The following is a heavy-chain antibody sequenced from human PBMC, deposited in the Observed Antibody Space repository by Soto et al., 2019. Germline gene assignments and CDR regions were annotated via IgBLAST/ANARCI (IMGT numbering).Heavy chain of an antibody. J-gene: IGHJ6*02. CDR2: ISGYNGDT. V-gene: IGHV1-18*01. Sequence: ASAKVSCKASGYTFSRYGISWVRQAPGQGLEWMGWISGYNGDTNYAQKYHDRVSMTIDTSTGTAYMELRSLTSDDTAVYYCAKNGQPPYYYYGLDVWGQGTKVTVSS. D-gene: IGHD2-8*01. CDR1: GYTFSRYG. CDR3: AKNGQPPYYYYGLDV.